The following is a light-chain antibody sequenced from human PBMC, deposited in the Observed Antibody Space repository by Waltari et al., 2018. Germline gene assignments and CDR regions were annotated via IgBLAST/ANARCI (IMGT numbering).Light chain of an antibody. V-gene: IGLV2-23*01. Sequence: SALTQPASVSGSPGQSITISCTGTSSDVGSYNLVPWYQQHPGKAPKLMIYEGSKRPSGVSNRFSGSKSGNTASLTISGLQAEDEADYYCCSYAGGSTWVFGGGTKLTVL. CDR2: EGS. J-gene: IGLJ3*02. CDR1: SSDVGSYNL. CDR3: CSYAGGSTWV.